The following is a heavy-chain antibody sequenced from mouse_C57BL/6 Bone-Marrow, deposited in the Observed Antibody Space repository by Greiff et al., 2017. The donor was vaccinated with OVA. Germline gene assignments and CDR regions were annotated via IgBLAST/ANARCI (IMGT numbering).Heavy chain of an antibody. J-gene: IGHJ4*01. CDR1: GFTFSDYG. CDR3: ARPNSSGYYYSMDY. D-gene: IGHD3-2*02. Sequence: EVMLVESGGGLVKPGGSLKLSCAASGFTFSDYGMHWVRQAPEQGLEWVAYISSGSSTIYYADTVKGRFTISRDNAKNTLFLQLTSLRSEDTAMYYCARPNSSGYYYSMDYWGQGTSVTVSA. V-gene: IGHV5-17*01. CDR2: ISSGSSTI.